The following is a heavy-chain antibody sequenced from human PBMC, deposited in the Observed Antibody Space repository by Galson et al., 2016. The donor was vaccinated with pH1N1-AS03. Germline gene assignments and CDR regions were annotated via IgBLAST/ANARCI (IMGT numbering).Heavy chain of an antibody. CDR2: IIGSGENT. V-gene: IGHV3-23*01. CDR1: EFSFSRFA. CDR3: AKGSGYCSDATCYRFDR. D-gene: IGHD2-15*01. Sequence: SLRLSCAASEFSFSRFAMAWVRQAPGKGLEWVSSIIGSGENTWYAESAKGLFTISRDNSKNTLYLQLNSLRAEDTALYYCAKGSGYCSDATCYRFDRWGQGTLVTVSS. J-gene: IGHJ4*02.